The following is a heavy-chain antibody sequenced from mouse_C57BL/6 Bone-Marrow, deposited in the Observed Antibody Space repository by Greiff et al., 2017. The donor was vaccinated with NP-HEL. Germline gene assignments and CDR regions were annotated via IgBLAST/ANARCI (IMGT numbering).Heavy chain of an antibody. V-gene: IGHV5-17*01. J-gene: IGHJ1*03. D-gene: IGHD1-1*01. Sequence: EVKLQESGGGLVKPGGSLKLSCAASGFTFSDYGMHWVRQAPEKGLEWVAYISSGSSTIYYADTVKGRFTISRDNAKNTLFLQMTSLRSEDTAMYYCARPPPITTVVATRWYFDVWGTGTTVTVSS. CDR1: GFTFSDYG. CDR2: ISSGSSTI. CDR3: ARPPPITTVVATRWYFDV.